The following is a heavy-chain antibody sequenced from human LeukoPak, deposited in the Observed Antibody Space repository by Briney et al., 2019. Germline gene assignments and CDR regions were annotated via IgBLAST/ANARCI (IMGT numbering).Heavy chain of an antibody. D-gene: IGHD6-19*01. J-gene: IGHJ4*02. CDR1: GFIFRNYD. Sequence: GGSLRLSCAASGFIFRNYDMYWVRQAPGKGLEWVAVIWHDGSAEFYADSVKGRFSISRDDSKNTVYLQMNSLRVEDTALYYCARDSRGGWSGYFDLWGQGIVVTVSS. CDR3: ARDSRGGWSGYFDL. V-gene: IGHV3-33*07. CDR2: IWHDGSAE.